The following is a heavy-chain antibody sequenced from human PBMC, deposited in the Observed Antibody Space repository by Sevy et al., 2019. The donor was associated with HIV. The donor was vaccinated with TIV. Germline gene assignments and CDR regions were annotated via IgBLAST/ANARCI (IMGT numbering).Heavy chain of an antibody. CDR2: IKQDGSDK. J-gene: IGHJ6*02. CDR3: ARDHRMDFWVGDDYFYYYGMDV. V-gene: IGHV3-7*01. D-gene: IGHD3-3*01. Sequence: GGSLRLSCAASGLTFSSFWMSWARQAPGKGLEWVASIKQDGSDKSYVDSVKGRFTISRDNAKNSLYLQMDSLRAEDTAVYYCARDHRMDFWVGDDYFYYYGMDVWGQGTTVTVSS. CDR1: GLTFSSFW.